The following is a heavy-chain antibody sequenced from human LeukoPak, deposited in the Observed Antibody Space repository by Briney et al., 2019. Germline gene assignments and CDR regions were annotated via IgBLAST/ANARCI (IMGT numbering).Heavy chain of an antibody. V-gene: IGHV3-23*01. J-gene: IGHJ4*02. CDR1: GFTFSNYA. Sequence: GGPLRLSCAASGFTFSNYAMSWVRQAPGKGLEWVSGISGSGGDTYYADSVKGRFTISRDNSKNTLYLQMNSLRAEDTAVYYCARANIVVVVAANHFDYWGQGTLVTVSS. D-gene: IGHD2-15*01. CDR2: ISGSGGDT. CDR3: ARANIVVVVAANHFDY.